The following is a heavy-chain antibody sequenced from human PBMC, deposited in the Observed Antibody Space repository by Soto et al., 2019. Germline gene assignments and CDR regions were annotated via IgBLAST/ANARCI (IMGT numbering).Heavy chain of an antibody. J-gene: IGHJ6*02. CDR3: ARDLPSPRIAALAAYSYGMDV. CDR1: GGTFSSYA. V-gene: IGHV1-69*01. CDR2: IIPIFGTA. Sequence: QVQLVQSGAEVKKPGSSVKVSCKASGGTFSSYAISWVRQAPGQGLEWMGGIIPIFGTANYAQKFQGRVTITADESTSTAYMELSSLRSEDPAVYYCARDLPSPRIAALAAYSYGMDVWGQGTTVTVSS. D-gene: IGHD6-6*01.